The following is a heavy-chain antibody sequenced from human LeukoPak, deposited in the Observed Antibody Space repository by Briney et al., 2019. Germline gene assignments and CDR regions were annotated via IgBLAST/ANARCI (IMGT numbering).Heavy chain of an antibody. CDR2: IYYSGST. CDR1: GGSISSSYYY. V-gene: IGHV4-39*07. CDR3: ATYSSSWYDVRGYFDY. J-gene: IGHJ4*02. D-gene: IGHD6-13*01. Sequence: SETLSLTCTVSGGSISSSYYYWGWIRQPPRKGLQWIGSIYYSGSTYYNPSLKSRVTISLDTSKNQFSLKLYSVTAADTAVYYCATYSSSWYDVRGYFDYWGQGTLVTVSS.